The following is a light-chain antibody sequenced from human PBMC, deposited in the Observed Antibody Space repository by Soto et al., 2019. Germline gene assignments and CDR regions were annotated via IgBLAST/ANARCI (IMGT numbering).Light chain of an antibody. J-gene: IGKJ4*01. CDR3: QQRENEPPALT. Sequence: GCTPSPATLSLSSWVRATLSCRVSPSLNNSSAWYQQKPGQTPRLLIYDASKRATGIPGRFSGSGSGTDFTLTISSLEPEDFAVYFCQQRENEPPALTFGGGSNVDI. CDR2: DAS. CDR1: PSLNNS. V-gene: IGKV3-11*01.